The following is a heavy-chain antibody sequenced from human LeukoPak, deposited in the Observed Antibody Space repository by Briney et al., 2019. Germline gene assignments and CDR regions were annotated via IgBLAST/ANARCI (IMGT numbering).Heavy chain of an antibody. Sequence: PGGSLRLSCAASGFTFSSYSMNWVRQAPGKGLEWVSSISSSSNNIHYADSVKGRFTISRDNAKNSLYLQMNSLRAEDTAVYYCARGGAIAVAVHYWGQGTLVTVSS. J-gene: IGHJ4*02. D-gene: IGHD6-19*01. CDR2: ISSSSNNI. CDR1: GFTFSSYS. V-gene: IGHV3-21*01. CDR3: ARGGAIAVAVHY.